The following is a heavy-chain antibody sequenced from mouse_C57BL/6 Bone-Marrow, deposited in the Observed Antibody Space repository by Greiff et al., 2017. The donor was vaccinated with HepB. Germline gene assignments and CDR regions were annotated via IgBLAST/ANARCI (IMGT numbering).Heavy chain of an antibody. CDR3: ARTNDCDYGRFAY. J-gene: IGHJ3*01. CDR1: GYTFTGYW. Sequence: VKLQESGAELMKPGASVKLSCKATGYTFTGYWIEWVKQRPGHGLEWIGEILPGSGSTNYNEKFKGKATFTADTSSNTAYMQLNSLTTEDSAVYYCARTNDCDYGRFAYWGQGTRVTVSA. V-gene: IGHV1-9*01. CDR2: ILPGSGST. D-gene: IGHD2-4*01.